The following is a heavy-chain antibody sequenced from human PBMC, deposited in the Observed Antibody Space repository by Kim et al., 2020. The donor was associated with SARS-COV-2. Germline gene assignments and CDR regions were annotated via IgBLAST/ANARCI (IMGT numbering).Heavy chain of an antibody. J-gene: IGHJ6*02. CDR2: RT. Sequence: RTDYADSVKGRFTISRDNSKNTLYLQMNSLRAEDTAVYYCAQDKSGMDVWGQGSTVTDSS. V-gene: IGHV3-23*01. CDR3: AQDKSGMDV.